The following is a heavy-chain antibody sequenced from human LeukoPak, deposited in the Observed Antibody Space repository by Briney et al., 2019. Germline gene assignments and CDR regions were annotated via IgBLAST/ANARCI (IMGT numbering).Heavy chain of an antibody. J-gene: IGHJ4*02. CDR2: FDPEDGET. CDR3: ARSYGSGSYYVLY. CDR1: GYTLTELS. D-gene: IGHD3-10*01. V-gene: IGHV1-24*01. Sequence: GASVKVSCKVSGYTLTELSMHWVRQAPGKGLEWMGGFDPEDGETIYAQKFQGRVTMTEDTSTDTAYMELSSPRPEDTAVYYCARSYGSGSYYVLYLGQGTLVTVSS.